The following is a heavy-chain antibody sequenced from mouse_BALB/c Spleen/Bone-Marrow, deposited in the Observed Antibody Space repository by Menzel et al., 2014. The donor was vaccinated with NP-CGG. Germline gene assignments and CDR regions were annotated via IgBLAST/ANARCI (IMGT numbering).Heavy chain of an antibody. V-gene: IGHV1-53*01. J-gene: IGHJ4*01. CDR3: TRRSLLSDYYSMDY. D-gene: IGHD2-10*01. CDR2: INPSNGGT. CDR1: GYTFTSYY. Sequence: QVQPQQSGTELVKPGASVKLSCKASGYTFTSYYLYWVKPRPGQGLEWIGEINPSNGGTNFNERFKSKASLTVDKSSSTAYMQLNSLTSEDSAVYYCTRRSLLSDYYSMDYWGQGTSVTVSS.